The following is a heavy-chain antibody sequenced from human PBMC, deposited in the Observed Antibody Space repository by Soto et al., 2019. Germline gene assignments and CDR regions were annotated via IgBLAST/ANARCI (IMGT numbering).Heavy chain of an antibody. Sequence: LRLSCAASGFTLSSSEMNWVRQAPGKGLEWVSYVGSSGDTKYYADSVKGRFTISRDNAKNSLYLQMNSLRAEDTAVYYCARGLEYYFKPGVFDIWGQGTMVTVSS. D-gene: IGHD1-26*01. CDR1: GFTLSSSE. CDR2: VGSSGDTK. J-gene: IGHJ3*02. CDR3: ARGLEYYFKPGVFDI. V-gene: IGHV3-48*03.